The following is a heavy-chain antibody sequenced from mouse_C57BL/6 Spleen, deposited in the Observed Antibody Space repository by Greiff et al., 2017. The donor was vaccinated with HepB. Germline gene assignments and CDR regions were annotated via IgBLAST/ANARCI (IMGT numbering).Heavy chain of an antibody. Sequence: QVQLKQPGAELVKPGASVKLSCKASGYTFTSYWMQWVKQRPGQGLEWIGEIDPSDSYTNYNQKFKGKATLTVDTSSSTAYMQLSSLTSEDSAVYYCARYTPVVATPFDYWGQGTTLTVSS. CDR2: IDPSDSYT. CDR1: GYTFTSYW. V-gene: IGHV1-50*01. J-gene: IGHJ2*01. CDR3: ARYTPVVATPFDY. D-gene: IGHD1-1*01.